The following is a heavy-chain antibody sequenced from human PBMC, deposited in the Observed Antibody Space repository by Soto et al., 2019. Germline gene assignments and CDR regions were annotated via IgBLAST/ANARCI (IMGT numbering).Heavy chain of an antibody. CDR1: GGSFSGYY. V-gene: IGHV4-34*01. Sequence: SETLSLTCAVYGGSFSGYYWSWIRQLPGKGLDWIGESNHSGSTNYNPSLKSRVTISVDTSKNQFSLKLSSVTAADTAVYYCARYYYGSGRYNWFDPWGQGTLVTVSS. D-gene: IGHD3-10*01. CDR2: SNHSGST. J-gene: IGHJ5*02. CDR3: ARYYYGSGRYNWFDP.